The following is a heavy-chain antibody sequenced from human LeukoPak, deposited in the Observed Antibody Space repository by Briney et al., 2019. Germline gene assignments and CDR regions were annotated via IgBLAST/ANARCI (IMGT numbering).Heavy chain of an antibody. J-gene: IGHJ4*02. V-gene: IGHV3-11*04. D-gene: IGHD3-16*01. CDR2: ISSSSSTI. Sequence: GGSLRLSCAASGFALSDYYMSWIRQAPGKGLEWVSYISSSSSTIYYADSVKGRFTISRDNAQNSLFLQMNSLRAEDTAVYYCAKFGRSISPVNWGQGTLVTVSS. CDR3: AKFGRSISPVN. CDR1: GFALSDYY.